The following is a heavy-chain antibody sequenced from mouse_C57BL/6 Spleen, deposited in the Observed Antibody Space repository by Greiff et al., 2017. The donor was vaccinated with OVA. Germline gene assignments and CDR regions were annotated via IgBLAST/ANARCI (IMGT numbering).Heavy chain of an antibody. V-gene: IGHV1-69*01. Sequence: VQLQQSGAELVMPGASVKLSCKASGYTFTSYWMHWVKQRPGQGLEWIGEIDPSDSYTNYNQKFKGKSTLTVDKSSSTAYMQLSSLTSEDSAVYYCARWITRGYFDVWGTGTTVTVSS. J-gene: IGHJ1*03. D-gene: IGHD1-1*01. CDR2: IDPSDSYT. CDR1: GYTFTSYW. CDR3: ARWITRGYFDV.